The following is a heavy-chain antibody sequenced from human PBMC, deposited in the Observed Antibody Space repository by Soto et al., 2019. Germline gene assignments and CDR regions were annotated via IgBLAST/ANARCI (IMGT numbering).Heavy chain of an antibody. V-gene: IGHV5-51*01. CDR1: GYSFTSYW. CDR3: ARTAAAGKYYYGMDV. CDR2: IYPGDSDT. Sequence: PGESLKISCKGSGYSFTSYWIGWVRQMPGKGLECMGIIYPGDSDTRYSPSFQGQVTISADKSISTAHLQWSSLKASDTAMYYCARTAAAGKYYYGMDVWGQGTTVTVSS. D-gene: IGHD6-13*01. J-gene: IGHJ6*02.